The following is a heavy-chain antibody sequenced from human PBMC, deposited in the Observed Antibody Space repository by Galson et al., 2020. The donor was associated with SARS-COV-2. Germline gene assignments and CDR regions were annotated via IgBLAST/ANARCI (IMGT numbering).Heavy chain of an antibody. V-gene: IGHV1-2*04. J-gene: IGHJ4*02. D-gene: IGHD3-16*01. CDR1: GYTFSGNF. Sequence: ASVKVSCKASGYTFSGNFIHWVRQAPGQGLEWMGYIDPKTGATTYAQKFQGSVTLTSDTSISTVYMELNRLTSGDTAVYFCARGKDDDSGQYFIGHDYWGQGTLVTVSS. CDR3: ARGKDDDSGQYFIGHDY. CDR2: IDPKTGAT.